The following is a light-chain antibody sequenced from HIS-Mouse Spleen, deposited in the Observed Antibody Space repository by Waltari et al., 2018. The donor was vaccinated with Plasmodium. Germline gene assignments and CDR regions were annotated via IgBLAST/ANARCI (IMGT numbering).Light chain of an antibody. CDR1: ALPKKY. J-gene: IGLJ3*02. Sequence: SYELTQPPSVSVSPGQTARITCSGDALPKKYAHWSQQKSGQAPVLVIYEDSKRPSGIPERFSGSRSGTMATLTISGAQVEDEADYYCYATDSSGNHRVFGGGTKLTVL. CDR3: YATDSSGNHRV. CDR2: EDS. V-gene: IGLV3-10*01.